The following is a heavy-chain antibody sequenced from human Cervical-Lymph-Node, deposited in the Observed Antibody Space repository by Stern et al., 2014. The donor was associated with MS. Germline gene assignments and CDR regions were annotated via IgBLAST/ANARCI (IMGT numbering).Heavy chain of an antibody. J-gene: IGHJ4*02. D-gene: IGHD2/OR15-2a*01. V-gene: IGHV1-69*01. CDR2: TIPIFGKA. Sequence: VQLGQSGAGVKKPGSSVKVSCKTSGGSFSNHLISWVRQAPGQGLEWMGGTIPIFGKAIYAQKFQGRVTITADESTRAAYMELNSLRSEDTAVYFCARAAYSTSSYNYWGQGALVTVS. CDR3: ARAAYSTSSYNY. CDR1: GGSFSNHL.